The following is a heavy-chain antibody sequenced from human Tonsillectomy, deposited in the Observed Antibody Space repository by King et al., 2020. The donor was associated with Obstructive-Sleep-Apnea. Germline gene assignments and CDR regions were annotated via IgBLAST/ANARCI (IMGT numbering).Heavy chain of an antibody. CDR2: INPSGGST. CDR1: GYTFTSYY. D-gene: IGHD3-22*01. V-gene: IGHV1-46*01. CDR3: ASDYDSSGYTPLYYFDY. J-gene: IGHJ4*02. Sequence: QLVQSGAEVKKPGASVKGSCKASGYTFTSYYMHWVRQAPGQGLEGMGIINPSGGSTSYAQKFQGGVTMTRDTSTSTVYMELSSLRSEDTAVYYCASDYDSSGYTPLYYFDYWGQGTLVTVSS.